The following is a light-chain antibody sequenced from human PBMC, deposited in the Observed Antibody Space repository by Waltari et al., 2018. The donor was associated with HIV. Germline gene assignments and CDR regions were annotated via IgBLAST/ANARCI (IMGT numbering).Light chain of an antibody. J-gene: IGKJ3*01. CDR2: AAS. CDR1: EAISIY. Sequence: DFQMTQSPSSLSASVGDAVTIACRASEAISIYLAWFQQKPGKPPQLLISAASPLQSGVPSRFSGSGSGTDFTLTISSLQPEDVATYYCQNYNTAPFTFGPGTKVDVK. CDR3: QNYNTAPFT. V-gene: IGKV1-27*01.